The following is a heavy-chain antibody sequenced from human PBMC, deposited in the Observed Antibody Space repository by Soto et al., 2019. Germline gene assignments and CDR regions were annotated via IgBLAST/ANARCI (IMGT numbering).Heavy chain of an antibody. Sequence: VHLVESGGGLVEPGGSLRLSCEASGFMFSSYWMSWVRQAPGEGLEWVANIKQDGSEIHYLESAEGRFTIFRDNARRSLYLQMNSLRAEDTAVYFCASYSGSYFPVGHDRWGQGTLAVVSS. J-gene: IGHJ5*02. D-gene: IGHD3-10*01. CDR3: ASYSGSYFPVGHDR. CDR2: IKQDGSEI. V-gene: IGHV3-7*01. CDR1: GFMFSSYW.